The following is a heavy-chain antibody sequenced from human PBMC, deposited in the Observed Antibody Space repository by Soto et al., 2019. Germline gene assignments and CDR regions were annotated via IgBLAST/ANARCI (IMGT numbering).Heavy chain of an antibody. V-gene: IGHV1-2*02. J-gene: IGHJ4*02. CDR1: GYTFTGYY. CDR3: ARDQWFGELSSAAIAY. Sequence: ASVKVSCKTSGYTFTGYYIHWVRQAPGQGPEYMGWINPNNGDTAFAQNFPGRVTMTRDTSITTAFMELSRLRVDDTAVYYCARDQWFGELSSAAIAYWGGVTLVTVSS. D-gene: IGHD3-10*01. CDR2: INPNNGDT.